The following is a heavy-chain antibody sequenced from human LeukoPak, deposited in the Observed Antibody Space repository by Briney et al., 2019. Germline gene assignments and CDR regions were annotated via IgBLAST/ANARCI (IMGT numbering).Heavy chain of an antibody. CDR3: AKGRSSNWYGEVNWFDP. J-gene: IGHJ5*02. CDR2: IRHDGRNQ. D-gene: IGHD6-13*01. CDR1: GFTFSSYA. Sequence: GGSLRLSCAASGFTFSSYAMHWVRQAPGKGLEWVAFIRHDGRNQYYADSVKGRFTISRDNSKNTLYLQMNSPRTDDTALYYCAKGRSSNWYGEVNWFDPWGQGTLVTVSS. V-gene: IGHV3-30*02.